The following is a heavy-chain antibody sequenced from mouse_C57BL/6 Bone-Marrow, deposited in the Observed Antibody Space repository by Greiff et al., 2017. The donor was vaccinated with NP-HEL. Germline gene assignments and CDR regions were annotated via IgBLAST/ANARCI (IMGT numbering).Heavy chain of an antibody. V-gene: IGHV1-15*01. CDR2: IDPETGGT. CDR3: TRWVTTVVDWYFDV. J-gene: IGHJ1*03. D-gene: IGHD1-1*01. Sequence: QVHVKQSGAELVRPGASVTLSCKASGYTFTDYEMHWVKQTPVHGLEWIGAIDPETGGTAYNQKFKGKAILTADKSSSTAYMELRSLTSEDSAVYYCTRWVTTVVDWYFDVWGTGTTVTVSS. CDR1: GYTFTDYE.